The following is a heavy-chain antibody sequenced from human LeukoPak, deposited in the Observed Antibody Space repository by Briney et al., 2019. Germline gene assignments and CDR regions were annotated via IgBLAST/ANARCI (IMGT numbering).Heavy chain of an antibody. CDR2: LDPEDGET. J-gene: IGHJ5*02. Sequence: ASVKVSCKVSGYTLTELSMHWVRQAPGKGLEWMGGLDPEDGETIYAQKFQGRVTMTEDTSTDTAYMELSSLRSEDTAVYYCATDLIPSTQLPVAGRPWGQGTLVTVSS. V-gene: IGHV1-24*01. CDR1: GYTLTELS. CDR3: ATDLIPSTQLPVAGRP. D-gene: IGHD6-19*01.